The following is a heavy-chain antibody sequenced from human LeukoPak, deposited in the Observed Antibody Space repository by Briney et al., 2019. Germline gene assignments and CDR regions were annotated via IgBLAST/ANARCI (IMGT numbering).Heavy chain of an antibody. CDR2: IYYSGST. CDR1: GGSVSSGSYY. Sequence: PSETLSLTCTVSGGSVSSGSYYWSWIRQPPGKGLEWIVYIYYSGSTNYNPSLKSRVTISVDTSKNQFSLKLSSVTAADTAVYYCARYDYGSGSSRNWFDPWGQGTLVTVSS. J-gene: IGHJ5*02. V-gene: IGHV4-61*01. CDR3: ARYDYGSGSSRNWFDP. D-gene: IGHD3-10*01.